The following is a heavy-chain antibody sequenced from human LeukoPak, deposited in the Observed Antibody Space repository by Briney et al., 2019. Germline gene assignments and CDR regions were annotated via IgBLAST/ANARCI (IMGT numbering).Heavy chain of an antibody. Sequence: GGSLRLSCAASGFTFSNYWMSWVRQAPGKGLEWVANIKQDGSEKYYVDSVKGRFTISRDNAKNSLYLQMNSLSAEDTAVYYCARGSWFGELLPFDYWGQGTLVTVSS. CDR3: ARGSWFGELLPFDY. CDR1: GFTFSNYW. CDR2: IKQDGSEK. V-gene: IGHV3-7*01. J-gene: IGHJ4*02. D-gene: IGHD3-10*01.